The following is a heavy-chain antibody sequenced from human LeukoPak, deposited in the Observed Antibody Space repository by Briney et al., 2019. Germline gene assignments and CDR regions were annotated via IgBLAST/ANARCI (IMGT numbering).Heavy chain of an antibody. J-gene: IGHJ6*02. CDR1: GFIFSSYA. D-gene: IGHD5/OR15-5a*01. V-gene: IGHV3-30-3*01. CDR2: ISYDGSNK. CDR3: ARVPSTIRYGNYYGMDV. Sequence: GGSLRLSCAVSGFIFSSYAMHWVRQAPGKGLEWVAVISYDGSNKYYADSVKGRFTISRDNSKNTLHLQMNSLRGEDTAVHYCARVPSTIRYGNYYGMDVWGQGTTVTVSS.